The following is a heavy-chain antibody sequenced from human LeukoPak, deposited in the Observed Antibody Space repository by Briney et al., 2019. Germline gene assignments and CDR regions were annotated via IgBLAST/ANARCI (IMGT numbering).Heavy chain of an antibody. D-gene: IGHD4-17*01. CDR2: ISSSSSYI. J-gene: IGHJ4*02. Sequence: PGGSLRLSCAASGFTFSSYSMNWVRQAPGKGLEWVPSISSSSSYIYYADSVKGRFTISRDNAKNSLYLQMNSLRAEDTAVYCCARGTYSGYDQMTTVTFDYWGQGTLVTVSS. V-gene: IGHV3-21*01. CDR3: ARGTYSGYDQMTTVTFDY. CDR1: GFTFSSYS.